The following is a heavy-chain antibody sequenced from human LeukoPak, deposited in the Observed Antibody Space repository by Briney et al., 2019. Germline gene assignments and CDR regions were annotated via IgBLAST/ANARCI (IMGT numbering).Heavy chain of an antibody. CDR3: AKNMVRGVMSYAFDI. CDR1: GFTFSSYG. Sequence: PGGSLRLSRAASGFTFSSYGMHWVRQAPGKGLEWVAFIRYDGSNKYYADSVKGRCTISRDNSKNTLYLQMNSLRAEDTAVYYCAKNMVRGVMSYAFDIWGQGTMVTVSS. J-gene: IGHJ3*02. CDR2: IRYDGSNK. V-gene: IGHV3-30*02. D-gene: IGHD3-10*01.